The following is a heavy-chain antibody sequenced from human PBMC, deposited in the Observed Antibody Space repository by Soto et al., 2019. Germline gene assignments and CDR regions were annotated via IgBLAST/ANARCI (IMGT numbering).Heavy chain of an antibody. CDR2: ISSSSSYI. CDR3: ARISHTMVRGVIRDP. Sequence: PWGSLRLSCAASGFTFRSYSMNWVRQAPGKGLEWVSSISSSSSYIYYADSVKGRFTISRDNAKNSLYLQMNSLRAEDTAVYYCARISHTMVRGVIRDPWGQGTLVTVSS. D-gene: IGHD3-10*01. CDR1: GFTFRSYS. V-gene: IGHV3-21*01. J-gene: IGHJ5*02.